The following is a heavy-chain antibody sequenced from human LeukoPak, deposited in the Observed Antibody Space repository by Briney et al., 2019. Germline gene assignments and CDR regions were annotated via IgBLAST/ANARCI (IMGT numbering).Heavy chain of an antibody. CDR3: ARDDNFSSDS. J-gene: IGHJ4*02. Sequence: GASLRLSLTASKFXFIQYWLXLXXXASGXXXXXXANIKKXGSXXYYVASVRGRFTLSRDNVKNSLYLQMNSLRPEDTAVYYCARDDNFSSDSWGQGTLVNVYS. CDR2: IKKXGSXX. D-gene: IGHD1-20*01. V-gene: IGHV3-7*03. CDR1: KFXFIQYW.